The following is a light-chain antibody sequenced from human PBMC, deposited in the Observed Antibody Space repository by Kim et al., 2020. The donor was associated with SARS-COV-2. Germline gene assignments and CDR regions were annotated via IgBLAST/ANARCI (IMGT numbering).Light chain of an antibody. J-gene: IGKJ2*01. V-gene: IGKV1-39*01. Sequence: DIQMTPSPSSLSASVGDRVTITCRASQSISNYLNWYQQKPGKAPKLLIYAASSLQSGVPSRFSGSGSGTDFTLTISSLQPEEFATYEGRQSYRTTYTFGQGTKLEI. CDR1: QSISNY. CDR3: RQSYRTTYT. CDR2: AAS.